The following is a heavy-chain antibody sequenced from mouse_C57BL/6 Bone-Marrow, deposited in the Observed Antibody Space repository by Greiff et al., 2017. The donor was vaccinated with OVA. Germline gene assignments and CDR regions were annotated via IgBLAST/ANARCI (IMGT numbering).Heavy chain of an antibody. CDR1: GYTFTDYY. CDR2: INPNNGGT. CDR3: ARGGWLRDYYAMDY. D-gene: IGHD2-2*01. J-gene: IGHJ4*01. V-gene: IGHV1-26*01. Sequence: VQLQQSGPELVKPGASVKISCKASGYTFTDYYMNWVKQSHGKSLEWIGDINPNNGGTSYNQKFKGKATLTVDKSSSTAYMELRSLTSEDSAVYYCARGGWLRDYYAMDYWGQGTSVTVSS.